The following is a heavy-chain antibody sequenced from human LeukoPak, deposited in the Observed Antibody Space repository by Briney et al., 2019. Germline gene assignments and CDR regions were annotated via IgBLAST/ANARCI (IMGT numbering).Heavy chain of an antibody. Sequence: GGSLRLSCAASGFTFRSYGMHWVRQAPGKGLEWVAVIWYDGSNKYYADSVKGRFTVSRDNSKNSLYLQMNSLRAEDTAVYYCARGSYYDSSGYSPEYYYYGMDVWGQGTTVTVSS. J-gene: IGHJ6*02. V-gene: IGHV3-33*01. D-gene: IGHD3-22*01. CDR3: ARGSYYDSSGYSPEYYYYGMDV. CDR2: IWYDGSNK. CDR1: GFTFRSYG.